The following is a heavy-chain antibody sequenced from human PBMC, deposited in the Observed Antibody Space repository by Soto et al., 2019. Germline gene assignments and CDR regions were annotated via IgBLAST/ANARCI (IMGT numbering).Heavy chain of an antibody. Sequence: DVQLVESGGGLIQPGGSLRLSCAASGFTVSGKKYLAWVLQAPVKVLEWVSALYDVDGTFYADSVKGRFTTSGDSSRTIVDLQMNSLRPDDTAVYDCATWHLREHAYDIWGQGKAVTVSA. D-gene: IGHD1-26*01. CDR2: LYDVDGT. V-gene: IGHV3-53*01. CDR3: ATWHLREHAYDI. J-gene: IGHJ3*02. CDR1: GFTVSGKKY.